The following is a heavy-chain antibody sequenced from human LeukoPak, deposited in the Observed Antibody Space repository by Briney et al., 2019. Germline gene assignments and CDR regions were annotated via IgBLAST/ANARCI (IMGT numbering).Heavy chain of an antibody. J-gene: IGHJ5*02. V-gene: IGHV4-30-2*01. Sequence: SETLSLTCTVSGGSISSGGYYWSWIRQPPGKGLEWIGYIYHSGSTYYNPSLKSRVTISVDRSKNQFSLKLSSVTAADTAVYYCAREPEGHNWFDPWGQGTLVTVSS. CDR2: IYHSGST. CDR3: AREPEGHNWFDP. CDR1: GGSISSGGYY. D-gene: IGHD2-2*01.